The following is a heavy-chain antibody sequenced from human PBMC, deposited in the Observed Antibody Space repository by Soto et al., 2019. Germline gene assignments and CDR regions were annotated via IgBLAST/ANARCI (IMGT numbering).Heavy chain of an antibody. CDR2: IRSKANSYAT. D-gene: IGHD5-12*01. V-gene: IGHV3-73*01. CDR1: GFTFSGSA. Sequence: EVQLVESGGDLVQPGGSLKLSCAASGFTFSGSAMHWVRQASGKGLEWVGRIRSKANSYATAYAASVKGRMTISRDDSKNTTDLQINSLKTEDTAVYYCTGREVATVLFDYWGQGTLVTVSS. CDR3: TGREVATVLFDY. J-gene: IGHJ4*02.